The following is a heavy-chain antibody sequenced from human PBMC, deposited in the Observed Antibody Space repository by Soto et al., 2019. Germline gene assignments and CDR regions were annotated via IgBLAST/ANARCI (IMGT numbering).Heavy chain of an antibody. CDR1: GFIFSDYY. D-gene: IGHD3-22*01. V-gene: IGHV3-11*01. J-gene: IGHJ6*02. Sequence: QEQLVESGGGLVQPGGSLRLSCAASGFIFSDYYMSWIRQAPGKGLEWVAYISSGASTISYADSVKGPFTIARDKTKNLLYLQMKSQRAEDTAVYYCARDVKAVVNHIHYNHDSLDVWGQGTTVTVSS. CDR2: ISSGASTI. CDR3: ARDVKAVVNHIHYNHDSLDV.